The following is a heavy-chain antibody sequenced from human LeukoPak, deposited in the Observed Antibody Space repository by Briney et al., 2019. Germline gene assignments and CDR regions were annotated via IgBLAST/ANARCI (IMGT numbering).Heavy chain of an antibody. CDR3: ARGGWLDD. V-gene: IGHV3-7*01. D-gene: IGHD2-15*01. J-gene: IGHJ4*02. CDR1: GFTFSNWW. Sequence: GGSLRLSCVVSGFTFSNWWMSWVRQAPGKGPEYVANIKEDGSEKNYVDSVKGRFTISRDNAKNSLYLQMNSLRAEDTGIFYCARGGWLDDWGQGTLVTVSS. CDR2: IKEDGSEK.